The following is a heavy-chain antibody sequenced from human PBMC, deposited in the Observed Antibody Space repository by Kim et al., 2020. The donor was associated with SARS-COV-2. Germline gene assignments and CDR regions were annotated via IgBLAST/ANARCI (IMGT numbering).Heavy chain of an antibody. CDR1: GGSISSYY. J-gene: IGHJ6*02. V-gene: IGHV4-59*13. CDR3: ARDHNGMDV. CDR2: IYYSGST. Sequence: LETLSLTCTVSGGSISSYYWSWIRQPPGKGLEWIGYIYYSGSTNYNPSLKSRVTISVDTSKNQFSLKLSSVTAADTAVYYCARDHNGMDVWGQGTTVTVSS.